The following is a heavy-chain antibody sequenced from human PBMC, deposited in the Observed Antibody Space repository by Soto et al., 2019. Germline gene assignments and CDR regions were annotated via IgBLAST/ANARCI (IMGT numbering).Heavy chain of an antibody. CDR2: IYPGDSDT. V-gene: IGHV5-51*01. CDR1: GYSFRTKW. CDR3: ARESEDLTSNFDY. J-gene: IGHJ4*02. Sequence: PGESLKISCKGSGYSFRTKWIGWVRQMPGKGLEWMGIIYPGDSDTRYSPSFQGQVTISADKSISTTYLQWGSLKAADTAVYYCARESEDLTSNFDYWGQGTLVTVSS.